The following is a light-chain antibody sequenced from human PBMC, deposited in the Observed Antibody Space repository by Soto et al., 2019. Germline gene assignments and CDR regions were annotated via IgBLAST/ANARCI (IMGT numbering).Light chain of an antibody. V-gene: IGKV3-20*01. Sequence: EIVLTQSPGTLSLSPGERATLSCRASQSVDSTYLAWYQQKPGQAPSLLIYAASSRAAGIPDRFSGSGSGTDFTLTISRLEPEDFAVYYCQQYDTSPPLYTFGQGTKLEIK. CDR3: QQYDTSPPLYT. CDR2: AAS. J-gene: IGKJ2*01. CDR1: QSVDSTY.